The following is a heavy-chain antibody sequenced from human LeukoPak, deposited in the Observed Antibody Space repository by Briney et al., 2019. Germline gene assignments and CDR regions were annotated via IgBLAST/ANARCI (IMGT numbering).Heavy chain of an antibody. V-gene: IGHV3-11*01. D-gene: IGHD3-22*01. J-gene: IGHJ4*02. CDR1: GFTFSDYY. CDR2: ISSSGSTI. CDR3: ARPNTYYYDSSRYLY. Sequence: GGSLRLSCAASGFTFSDYYMSWIRQAPGKGLEWVSYISSSGSTIYYADSVKGRFTISRDNAKNSLYLQMNSLRAEDTAVYYCARPNTYYYDSSRYLYWGQGTLVTVSS.